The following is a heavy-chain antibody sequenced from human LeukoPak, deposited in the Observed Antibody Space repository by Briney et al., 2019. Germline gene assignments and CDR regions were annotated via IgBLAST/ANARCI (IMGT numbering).Heavy chain of an antibody. J-gene: IGHJ5*02. Sequence: GESLKISCETSGYSFTTYRIGWVRQRPGTGLEWVGAIYPDDSDTRYSPSFQGQVAISADRSIRTAYLKWNSLKASDTGMYYCARQRGASGTVNWLDPWGQGTLVTVSS. D-gene: IGHD3-10*01. V-gene: IGHV5-51*01. CDR2: IYPDDSDT. CDR1: GYSFTTYR. CDR3: ARQRGASGTVNWLDP.